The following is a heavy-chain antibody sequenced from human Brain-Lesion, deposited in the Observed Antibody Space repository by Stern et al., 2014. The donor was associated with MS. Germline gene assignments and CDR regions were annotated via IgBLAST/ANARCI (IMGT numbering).Heavy chain of an antibody. D-gene: IGHD2-2*01. CDR2: IFNSGST. CDR3: ARGRVVPGFQYYATDV. Sequence: VHLVESGPGLVKPSQTLSLSCTVSGGSISSGGYYWSWIRQPAGKGLEWIGRIFNSGSTSYNPSLKGRVTISIDTSKTQFSLRLNPMTAADTAVYYCARGRVVPGFQYYATDVWGQGTTVIVSS. CDR1: GGSISSGGYY. V-gene: IGHV4-61*02. J-gene: IGHJ6*02.